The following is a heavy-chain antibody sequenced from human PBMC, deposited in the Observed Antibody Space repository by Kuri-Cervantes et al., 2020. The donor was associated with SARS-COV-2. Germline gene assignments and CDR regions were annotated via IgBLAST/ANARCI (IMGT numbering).Heavy chain of an antibody. Sequence: SVKVSCKASGGTFSSYAISWVRQAPGQGLEWMGGIIPIFGTANYAQKFQGRVTITADESTSTAYMELSSLRSEDTAVYYCARSRTGAYCSGGSCYSVVYYYGMDVWGQGTTVTVSS. CDR3: ARSRTGAYCSGGSCYSVVYYYGMDV. V-gene: IGHV1-69*13. CDR1: GGTFSSYA. CDR2: IIPIFGTA. J-gene: IGHJ6*02. D-gene: IGHD2-15*01.